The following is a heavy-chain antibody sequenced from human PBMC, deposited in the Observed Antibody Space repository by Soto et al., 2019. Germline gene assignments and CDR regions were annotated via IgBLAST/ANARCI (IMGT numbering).Heavy chain of an antibody. J-gene: IGHJ3*02. CDR1: GGSIASHF. Sequence: QVQLQESGPGLVQPQETLSLTCSVFGGSIASHFWSWIRQPPGKGLEWIGYINPRGTNYYNPSRMSRVTISADTSMDRLSLQLTSVTTADTAYYVCAREGGETERLTGRSGRPFDIWSQWTVVTVS. D-gene: IGHD3-16*01. V-gene: IGHV4-59*11. CDR2: INPRGTN. CDR3: AREGGETERLTGRSGRPFDI.